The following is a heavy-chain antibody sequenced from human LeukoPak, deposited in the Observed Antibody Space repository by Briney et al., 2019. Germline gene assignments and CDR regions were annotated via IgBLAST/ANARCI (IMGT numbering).Heavy chain of an antibody. CDR2: INTDGSST. J-gene: IGHJ3*02. CDR1: GFTFSSYW. CDR3: AKDRIAARPKDAFDI. V-gene: IGHV3-74*01. Sequence: PGGSLRLSCAASGFTFSSYWMHWVRQAPGKGLVWVSCINTDGSSTSYVDSVKGRFTISRDNAKNTLYLQMNSLRAEDTAVYYCAKDRIAARPKDAFDIWGQGTMVTVSS. D-gene: IGHD6-6*01.